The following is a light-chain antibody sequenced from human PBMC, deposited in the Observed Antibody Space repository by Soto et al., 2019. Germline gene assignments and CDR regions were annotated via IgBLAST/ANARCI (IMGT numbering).Light chain of an antibody. CDR2: GAS. V-gene: IGKV3-20*01. Sequence: TQSPGTLSLSPGERATLSCWASQSVSGSYLAWYQQKPGQPPRLLIYGASNRATDIPDRFGGTGSGTDFTLTISRLEPEDFAVYYCQQYGRSPRTFGQGTKVDIK. J-gene: IGKJ1*01. CDR3: QQYGRSPRT. CDR1: QSVSGSY.